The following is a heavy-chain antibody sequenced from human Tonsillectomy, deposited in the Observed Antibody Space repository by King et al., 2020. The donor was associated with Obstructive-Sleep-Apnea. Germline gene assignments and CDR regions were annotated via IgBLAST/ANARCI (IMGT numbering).Heavy chain of an antibody. Sequence: VQLQQWGAGLLKPSETLSLTCAVFGGSFSDYYWSWIRQPPGKGLEWIGEINHSGSTNYNPSLKSRVTLSGDTSKNQFSLKLSSVTAADTAVYYCARGSGAADVNWFDPWGQGTLVTVSS. V-gene: IGHV4-34*01. CDR3: ARGSGAADVNWFDP. J-gene: IGHJ5*02. D-gene: IGHD6-13*01. CDR1: GGSFSDYY. CDR2: INHSGST.